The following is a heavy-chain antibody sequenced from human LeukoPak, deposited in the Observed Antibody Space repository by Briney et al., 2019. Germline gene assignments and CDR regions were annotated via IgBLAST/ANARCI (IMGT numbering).Heavy chain of an antibody. Sequence: PGRSLRLSCAASGFTFSSYAMHWVRQAPGKGLEWVAVISYDGSNKYYADSVKGRFTISRDNSKNTLYLQMNSLRAEDTAVYYCAKESDTAMVTRFDYWGQGTLVTVSS. CDR1: GFTFSSYA. D-gene: IGHD5-18*01. CDR2: ISYDGSNK. CDR3: AKESDTAMVTRFDY. V-gene: IGHV3-30-3*01. J-gene: IGHJ4*02.